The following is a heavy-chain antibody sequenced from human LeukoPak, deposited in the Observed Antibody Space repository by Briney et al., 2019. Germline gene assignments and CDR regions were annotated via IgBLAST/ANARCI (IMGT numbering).Heavy chain of an antibody. D-gene: IGHD3-10*01. V-gene: IGHV1-69*13. CDR2: LLPISGAA. Sequence: ASVKVSCKASGGTLTGYGLTWVRQAPGQGFEWMGGLLPISGAADYPQKFQGRVTITADESTATAYMELSSLISDDTAVYYCARECITRLRGPFEMWGQGTVVTVSS. J-gene: IGHJ3*02. CDR1: GGTLTGYG. CDR3: ARECITRLRGPFEM.